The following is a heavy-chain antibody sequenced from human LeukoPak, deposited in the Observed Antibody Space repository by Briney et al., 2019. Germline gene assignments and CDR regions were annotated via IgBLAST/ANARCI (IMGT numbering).Heavy chain of an antibody. V-gene: IGHV1-69*05. Sequence: SVKVSCKASGGTFSSYAISWLRQAPGQGLEWMGGIIPIFGTANYAQKFQGRVTITTDESTSTAYMELSSLRSEDTAVYYCARGPVTTTYYYYYYMDVWGKETTVPVSS. CDR2: IIPIFGTA. CDR1: GGTFSSYA. D-gene: IGHD4-17*01. J-gene: IGHJ6*03. CDR3: ARGPVTTTYYYYYYMDV.